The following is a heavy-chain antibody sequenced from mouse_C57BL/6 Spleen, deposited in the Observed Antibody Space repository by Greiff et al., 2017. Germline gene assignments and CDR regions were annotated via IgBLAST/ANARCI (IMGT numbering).Heavy chain of an antibody. CDR1: GYTFTDSY. CDR2: IYPGSGNP. V-gene: IGHV1-76*01. CDR3: ARYRTYFDY. Sequence: VQLQQPGAELLRPGASVKLSCKASGYTFTDSYINWVKQRPGQGLEWIARIYPGSGNPSYNEKFKGKATLTAEKSSSSAYMQLCSLTSEDSAVYVCARYRTYFDYWGQGTTLTVSS. D-gene: IGHD2-14*01. J-gene: IGHJ2*01.